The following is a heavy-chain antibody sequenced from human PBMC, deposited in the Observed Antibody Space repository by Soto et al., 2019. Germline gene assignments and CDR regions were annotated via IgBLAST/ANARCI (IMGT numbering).Heavy chain of an antibody. J-gene: IGHJ5*02. CDR2: INPKTGVT. D-gene: IGHD4-17*01. Sequence: GASVKVSCKASGYTFSGQFIYWVRQAPGQGLEWMGWINPKTGVTKYAQKFQGRVTMTRATSINTAYMEMSRLRSDDTAVYYCARRYTVTTSGWLDPWGQGTLVTVSS. CDR3: ARRYTVTTSGWLDP. CDR1: GYTFSGQF. V-gene: IGHV1-2*02.